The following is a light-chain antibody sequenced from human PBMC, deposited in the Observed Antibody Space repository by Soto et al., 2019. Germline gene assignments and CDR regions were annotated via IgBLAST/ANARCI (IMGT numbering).Light chain of an antibody. CDR3: QQRSDWPWT. J-gene: IGKJ5*01. CDR1: QSVSSSY. V-gene: IGKV3D-20*02. CDR2: EAS. Sequence: EIVLTQSPDTLSLSPGERATLSCRASQSVSSSYLAWYQQKPGQAPRLLMYEASNRATGIPARFSGGGSGTDFTLTISSLEPEDFAVYYCQQRSDWPWTFGQGTRLRL.